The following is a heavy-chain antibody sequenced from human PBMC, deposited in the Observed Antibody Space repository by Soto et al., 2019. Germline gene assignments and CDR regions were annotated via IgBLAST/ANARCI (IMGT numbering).Heavy chain of an antibody. CDR2: INAGNGNT. Sequence: ASVKVSCKASGYTFTSYAMHCVRQAPGQRLEWMGWINAGNGNTKYSQKFQGRVTITRDTSASTAYMELSSLRFEDTAVYYCASSHALYYYYGMDVWGQGTTVTVS. CDR3: ASSHALYYYYGMDV. J-gene: IGHJ6*02. D-gene: IGHD2-2*01. V-gene: IGHV1-3*01. CDR1: GYTFTSYA.